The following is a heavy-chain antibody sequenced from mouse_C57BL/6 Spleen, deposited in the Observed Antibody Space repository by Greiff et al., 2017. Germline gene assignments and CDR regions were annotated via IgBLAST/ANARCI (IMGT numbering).Heavy chain of an antibody. J-gene: IGHJ1*03. CDR2: IDPKSGGT. CDR3: ERSGHYGSPHWYFDV. CDR1: GYTFTSYW. D-gene: IGHD1-1*01. Sequence: QVQLQQPGAELVKPGASVKLSCKASGYTFTSYWMHWVKQRPGRGLEWIGRIDPKSGGTKYNEKFKSKATLTVDKPSSTAYMQLSSLTSEDSAVYYCERSGHYGSPHWYFDVWGTGTTVTVSS. V-gene: IGHV1-72*01.